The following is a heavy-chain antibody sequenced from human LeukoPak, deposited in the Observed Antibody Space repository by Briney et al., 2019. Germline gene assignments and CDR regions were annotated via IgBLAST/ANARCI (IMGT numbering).Heavy chain of an antibody. Sequence: SETLSLTCTDSGASISGYYWRWIRQPPGKGLEWIGEIHHSGSTNYNPSLKSRVTISLDTSKNQFSLKLSSVTAADTAVYYCARDLRRGLYYDSSGYFPTYWYFDLWGRGSLVTVSS. CDR3: ARDLRRGLYYDSSGYFPTYWYFDL. D-gene: IGHD3-22*01. CDR1: GASISGYY. V-gene: IGHV4-34*01. CDR2: IHHSGST. J-gene: IGHJ2*01.